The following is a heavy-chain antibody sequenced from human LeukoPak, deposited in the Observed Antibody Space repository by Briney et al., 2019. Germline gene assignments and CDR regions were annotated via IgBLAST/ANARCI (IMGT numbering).Heavy chain of an antibody. V-gene: IGHV3-23*01. Sequence: GGSLRLSCAASGFTFSTNAMSWVRQAPGKGLQWVSAISYSGGSTYYADSVKGRFTISRDNSKNTLYLQMNSLRAEDTAVYYCAKDSRWYGMDVWGLGTTVTVSS. J-gene: IGHJ6*02. D-gene: IGHD4-23*01. CDR2: ISYSGGST. CDR1: GFTFSTNA. CDR3: AKDSRWYGMDV.